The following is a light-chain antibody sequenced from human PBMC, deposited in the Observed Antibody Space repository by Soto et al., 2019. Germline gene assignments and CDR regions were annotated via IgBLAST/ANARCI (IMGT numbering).Light chain of an antibody. J-gene: IGKJ2*01. CDR1: QSISSW. CDR2: DAS. CDR3: QQYNSYSHT. Sequence: DIQMTQSPSTLSASVGDRVTITCRASQSISSWLAWYQQKPGKAPKLLIYDASSLESGVPSRFSGSGSGTEFTLTISSLQPDDFATYYCQQYNSYSHTFGQGTELEIK. V-gene: IGKV1-5*01.